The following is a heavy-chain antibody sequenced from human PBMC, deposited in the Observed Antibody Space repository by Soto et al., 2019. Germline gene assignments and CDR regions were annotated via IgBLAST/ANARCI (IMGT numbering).Heavy chain of an antibody. V-gene: IGHV1-2*04. D-gene: IGHD3-9*01. J-gene: IGHJ6*02. Sequence: ASVKVSCKASGYTFTGYYMHWVRQAPGQGLEWMGWINPNSGGTNYAQKFQGWVTMTRDTSISTAYMELSRLRSDDTVVYYCATARGILTPYGMDVWGQGTTVTVSS. CDR3: ATARGILTPYGMDV. CDR2: INPNSGGT. CDR1: GYTFTGYY.